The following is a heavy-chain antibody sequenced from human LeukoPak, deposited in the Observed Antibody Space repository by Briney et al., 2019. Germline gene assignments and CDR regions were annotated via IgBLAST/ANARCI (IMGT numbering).Heavy chain of an antibody. J-gene: IGHJ4*02. CDR2: INPNTGGT. CDR3: ARALYTSRSYLATFSPTNFDY. V-gene: IGHV1-2*02. CDR1: GYTFTDYY. D-gene: IGHD6-13*01. Sequence: ASVKVSCKASGYTFTDYYMHWVRQAPGQGLEWMGWINPNTGGTNYAQKFQGRVTMTRDTSISTPYMELSWLRSDDTAVYYCARALYTSRSYLATFSPTNFDYWGQGTLVTVSS.